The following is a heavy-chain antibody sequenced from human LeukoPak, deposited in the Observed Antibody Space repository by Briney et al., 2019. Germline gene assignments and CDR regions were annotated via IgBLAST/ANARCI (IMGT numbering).Heavy chain of an antibody. CDR3: ARDIDREFNWFDP. V-gene: IGHV1-69*05. Sequence: SVKVSCKASGGTFSSYAISWVRQAPGQGLEWMGGIIPIFGTANYAQKFQGRVTITTDTSESTAYMELSSLRSEDTALYYCARDIDREFNWFDPWGQGTLVTVSS. J-gene: IGHJ5*02. CDR1: GGTFSSYA. D-gene: IGHD1-14*01. CDR2: IIPIFGTA.